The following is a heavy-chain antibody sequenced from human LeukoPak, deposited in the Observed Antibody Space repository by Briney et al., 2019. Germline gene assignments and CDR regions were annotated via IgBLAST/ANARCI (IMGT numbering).Heavy chain of an antibody. CDR3: ARHSTAGLDIEYYYYGMDV. Sequence: SETLSLTCTVSGGSISSYYWSWIRQPPGKGLEWIGYIYYSGSTNYNPSLKSRVTISVDTSKNQFSLKLSSVTAADTAVYYCARHSTAGLDIEYYYYGMDVWGQGTTVTVSS. J-gene: IGHJ6*02. CDR2: IYYSGST. V-gene: IGHV4-59*08. D-gene: IGHD3-9*01. CDR1: GGSISSYY.